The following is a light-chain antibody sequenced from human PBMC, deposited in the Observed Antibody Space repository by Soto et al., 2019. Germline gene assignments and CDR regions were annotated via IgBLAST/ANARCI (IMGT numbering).Light chain of an antibody. J-gene: IGLJ2*01. CDR1: SSDVGSYNL. CDR3: CSYAGRNTYVI. Sequence: QSALTQPASVSGSPGQSITISCTGTSSDVGSYNLVSWYQQHPGKVPQLMIYEGSKRPSGVSNRFSGSKSGNTASLTISGLQAEDEADYYCCSYAGRNTYVIFGGGTKLTVL. CDR2: EGS. V-gene: IGLV2-23*01.